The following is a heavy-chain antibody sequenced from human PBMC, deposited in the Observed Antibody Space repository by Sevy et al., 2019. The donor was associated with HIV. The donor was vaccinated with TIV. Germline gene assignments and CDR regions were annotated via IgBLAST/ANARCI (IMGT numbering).Heavy chain of an antibody. CDR2: ISGIGSST. J-gene: IGHJ3*01. Sequence: GGSLRLSCAASGFTFNTHAMNWVRQAPGKGLEWVSVISGIGSSTYYADSVKGRFTISRDNSKNTLYLQMNRLRVDDTAVNYCAKALNPALESMIEVIFRSLKGFDVWGQGTMVTVSS. CDR1: GFTFNTHA. V-gene: IGHV3-23*01. D-gene: IGHD3-22*01. CDR3: AKALNPALESMIEVIFRSLKGFDV.